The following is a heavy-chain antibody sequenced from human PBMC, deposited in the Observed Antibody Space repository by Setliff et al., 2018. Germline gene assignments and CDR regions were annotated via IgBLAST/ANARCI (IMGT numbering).Heavy chain of an antibody. CDR1: GGSFSGYY. V-gene: IGHV4-34*01. J-gene: IGHJ4*02. CDR3: ARQRRWFGPQPTDY. Sequence: SETLSLTCAVYGGSFSGYYWSWIRQPPGKGLEWIGEINHSGSTNYNPSLKSRITISVDTSKKQFSLKLISVTATDTAVYYCARQRRWFGPQPTDYWGQGTLVTVSS. D-gene: IGHD3-10*01. CDR2: INHSGST.